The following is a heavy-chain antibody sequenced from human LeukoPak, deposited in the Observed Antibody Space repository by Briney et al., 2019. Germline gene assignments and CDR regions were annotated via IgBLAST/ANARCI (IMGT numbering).Heavy chain of an antibody. CDR1: GGSISSYY. J-gene: IGHJ4*02. CDR3: AGGAYSSSSSFHY. V-gene: IGHV4-59*06. Sequence: SETLSLTCTVSGGSISSYYWSWIRQHPGKGLEWFGYIYYSGTTYYNPSLKSRVTISVDTSKNQCSLKLSSVTAADTAVYYCAGGAYSSSSSFHYWGQGTLVTVSS. D-gene: IGHD6-6*01. CDR2: IYYSGTT.